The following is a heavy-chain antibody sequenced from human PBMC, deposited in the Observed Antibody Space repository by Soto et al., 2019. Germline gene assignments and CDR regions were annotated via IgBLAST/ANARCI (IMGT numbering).Heavy chain of an antibody. V-gene: IGHV1-69*08. CDR1: GGTFSNDI. CDR2: IIPLLDTA. J-gene: IGHJ4*02. CDR3: ATSYGSGYRAFDY. Sequence: SVKGSCKTSGGTFSNDIITWVRQAPGQGLEWMGRIIPLLDTANYAQKFQGRVTITADKSTGTAYMELHSLRSEDTAFYYCATSYGSGYRAFDYWGQGALVTVSS. D-gene: IGHD3-10*01.